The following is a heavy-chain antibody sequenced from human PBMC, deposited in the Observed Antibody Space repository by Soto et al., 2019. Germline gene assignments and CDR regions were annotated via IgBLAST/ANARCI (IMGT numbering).Heavy chain of an antibody. CDR3: CGTAARPLSQGPETKNYYYYYMDV. D-gene: IGHD6-6*01. Sequence: PGGSLRLSCAASGFTFSSYWMHWVRQAPGKGLVWVSRINSDGSSTSYADSVKGRFTISRDNAKNTLYLQMNSLRAEDTAVYYCCGTAARPLSQGPETKNYYYYYMDVWGKGTTVTVSS. CDR1: GFTFSSYW. J-gene: IGHJ6*03. CDR2: INSDGSST. V-gene: IGHV3-74*01.